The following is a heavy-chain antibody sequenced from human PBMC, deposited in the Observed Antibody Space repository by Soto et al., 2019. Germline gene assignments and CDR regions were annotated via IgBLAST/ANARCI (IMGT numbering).Heavy chain of an antibody. V-gene: IGHV1-69*08. J-gene: IGHJ6*02. Sequence: QVQLVQSGAEVKKPGSSVKVSCKASGGTFSSYTISWVRQAPGQGLEWMGRIIPILGIANYAQKFQGRVTITADKSTGTGDMEVSSLRSKDTAVYYCAGDGNSGTDGNYYGMDVWGQGTTVTVSS. D-gene: IGHD1-26*01. CDR2: IIPILGIA. CDR1: GGTFSSYT. CDR3: AGDGNSGTDGNYYGMDV.